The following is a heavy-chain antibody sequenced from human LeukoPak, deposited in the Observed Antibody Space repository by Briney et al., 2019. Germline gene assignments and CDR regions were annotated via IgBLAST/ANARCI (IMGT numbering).Heavy chain of an antibody. CDR3: ASYFLPTDGYDAFDI. V-gene: IGHV4-34*01. Sequence: SETLSLTCAVYGGSFSGYYWSWIRQPPGKGLEWIGEINHSGSTNYNPSLKSRVTISVDTSKNQFSLKLSSVIAADTAVYYCASYFLPTDGYDAFDIWGQGTMVTVSS. CDR2: INHSGST. J-gene: IGHJ3*02. CDR1: GGSFSGYY. D-gene: IGHD6-25*01.